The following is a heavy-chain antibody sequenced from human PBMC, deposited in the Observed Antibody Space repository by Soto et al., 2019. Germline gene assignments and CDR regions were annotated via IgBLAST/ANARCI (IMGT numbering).Heavy chain of an antibody. CDR3: ARPLSPGGGYDAFDI. D-gene: IGHD2-15*01. CDR1: GYDFNRYW. J-gene: IGHJ3*02. V-gene: IGHV5-51*01. Sequence: RGESLKISCKSFGYDFNRYWIGWVRQMPGKGLEWMGIIYPGDSDTRYSPSFQGQVTISADKSISTAYLQWSSLKASDTAMYYCARPLSPGGGYDAFDIWGQGTMVTVSS. CDR2: IYPGDSDT.